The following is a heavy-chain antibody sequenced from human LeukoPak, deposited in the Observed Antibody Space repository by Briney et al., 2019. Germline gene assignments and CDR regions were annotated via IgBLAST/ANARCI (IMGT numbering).Heavy chain of an antibody. CDR3: AKLGGKYDFWSGYSRTDY. CDR2: ISGSGGST. J-gene: IGHJ4*02. D-gene: IGHD3-3*01. CDR1: VFTFSSYA. Sequence: GGSLGLSCAASVFTFSSYAMSWVRQAPGKGLEWVSAISGSGGSTYYADSVKGRFTISRDNSKNTLYLQMNSLRAEDTAVYYCAKLGGKYDFWSGYSRTDYWGQGTLVTVSS. V-gene: IGHV3-23*01.